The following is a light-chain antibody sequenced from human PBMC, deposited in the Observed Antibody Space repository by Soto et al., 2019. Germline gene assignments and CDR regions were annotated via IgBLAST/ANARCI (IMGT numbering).Light chain of an antibody. V-gene: IGKV3-11*01. CDR1: QSVSSY. J-gene: IGKJ1*01. Sequence: EIVLTQSPATLSLSPGERATLSCRASQSVSSYLAWYQQKPGQAPRLLIYDASNRATGIPARFSGSGSGTDFTLTISSLEPEDFAVYYCQQRSNWPSTWTFGRGTKVDIK. CDR3: QQRSNWPSTWT. CDR2: DAS.